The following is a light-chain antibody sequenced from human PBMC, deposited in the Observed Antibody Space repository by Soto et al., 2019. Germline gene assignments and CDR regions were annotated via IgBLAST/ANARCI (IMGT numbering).Light chain of an antibody. CDR1: QNITNW. Sequence: DIRMTQSPSTLSASGGDRVTITCRASQNITNWLAWYQQKPGKAPTLLIYKASTLESGVPSRFSGSGSGTEFTLTISRLQPEDFATSFCQQSSSYSTFGPGTKVDI. J-gene: IGKJ3*01. CDR3: QQSSSYST. V-gene: IGKV1-5*03. CDR2: KAS.